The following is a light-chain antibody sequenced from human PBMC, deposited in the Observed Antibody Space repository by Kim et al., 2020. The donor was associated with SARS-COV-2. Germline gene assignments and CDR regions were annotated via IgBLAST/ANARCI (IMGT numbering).Light chain of an antibody. V-gene: IGKV3-20*01. J-gene: IGKJ1*01. Sequence: PGERATLACRASQSVSSSYLAWYQQKPGQAPRLLIYGASSRATGIPDRCSGSGSGTDFTLTISRLEPEDFAVYYCQQYGSSPPLTFGQGTKVDIK. CDR2: GAS. CDR1: QSVSSSY. CDR3: QQYGSSPPLT.